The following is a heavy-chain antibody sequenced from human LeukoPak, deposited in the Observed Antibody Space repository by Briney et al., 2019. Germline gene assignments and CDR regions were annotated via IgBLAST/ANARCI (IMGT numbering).Heavy chain of an antibody. D-gene: IGHD1-7*01. V-gene: IGHV1-18*01. J-gene: IGHJ4*02. CDR2: ISAYNGNT. CDR1: GYTFYNYG. CDR3: ARLFTRGTIELD. Sequence: ASVKVSCKAFGYTFYNYGIIWVRQAPGQGLEWMGWISAYNGNTRYAQKIQDRVAMTTDTSTSTAYMELRSLRSDDTAVYYCARLFTRGTIELDWGQGTLVTVSS.